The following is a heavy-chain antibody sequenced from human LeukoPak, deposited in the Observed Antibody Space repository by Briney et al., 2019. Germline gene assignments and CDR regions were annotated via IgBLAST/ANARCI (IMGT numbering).Heavy chain of an antibody. V-gene: IGHV1-8*01. CDR2: MNPNSGNT. Sequence: ASVKVSCTASGYTFTSNDINWVRQATGQGLEWMGWMNPNSGNTGYAQKFQDRVTMAMNTSISTAYMELSSLRSEDTAIYYCARGVRARGYYFDYWGQGILVTVSS. CDR1: GYTFTSND. CDR3: ARGVRARGYYFDY. J-gene: IGHJ4*02.